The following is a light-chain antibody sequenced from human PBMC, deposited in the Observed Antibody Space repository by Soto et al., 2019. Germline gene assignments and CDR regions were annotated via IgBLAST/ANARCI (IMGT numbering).Light chain of an antibody. J-gene: IGKJ1*01. CDR2: GAS. CDR1: RSVSSY. V-gene: IGKV3-20*01. Sequence: EIVLTQSPGTLSLSPGERATLYCRASRSVSSYLAWYQQKPGQAPRLLIYGASSRATGIPDRFSGSGSGTDFTLTISRLEPEDFAVYYCQQYGRPSRTFGQGTKVEIK. CDR3: QQYGRPSRT.